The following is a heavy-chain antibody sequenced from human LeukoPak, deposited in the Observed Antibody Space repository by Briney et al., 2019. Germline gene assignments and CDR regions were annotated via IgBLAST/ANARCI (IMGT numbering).Heavy chain of an antibody. J-gene: IGHJ4*02. D-gene: IGHD6-13*01. CDR2: ISYDGVNK. CDR3: AKAWASSRDFDY. V-gene: IGHV3-30-3*01. CDR1: GFTFSDYA. Sequence: GRSPRLSCAASGFTFSDYAMHWVRQAPGKGLEWVVSISYDGVNKYYADSVKGRFTISRDNSNNTLYLQVNGLRAEDTAVYYCAKAWASSRDFDYWGQGTLVTVSS.